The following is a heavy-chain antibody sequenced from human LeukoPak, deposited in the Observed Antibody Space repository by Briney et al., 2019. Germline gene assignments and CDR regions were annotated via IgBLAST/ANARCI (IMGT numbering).Heavy chain of an antibody. J-gene: IGHJ4*02. V-gene: IGHV4-34*01. CDR1: GGSFSGYY. D-gene: IGHD6-19*01. CDR3: ARLVLEAGKFFIDY. CDR2: INHSGST. Sequence: PSETLSLTCAVYGGSFSGYYWSWIRQPPGKGLEWIGEINHSGSTNYNPSLKSRVTISIDTSKNQFYLKLSSVTAADTAVYYCARLVLEAGKFFIDYWGQGTLVTVSS.